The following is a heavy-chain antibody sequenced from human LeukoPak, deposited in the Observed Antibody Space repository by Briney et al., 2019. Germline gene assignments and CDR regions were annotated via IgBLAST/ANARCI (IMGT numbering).Heavy chain of an antibody. D-gene: IGHD4-17*01. CDR2: INPNSGGT. CDR1: GGTFSSYA. CDR3: ARGPRSSRATVTTCRLDV. V-gene: IGHV1-2*02. Sequence: ASVKVSCKASGGTFSSYAISWVRQAPGQGLEWMGWINPNSGGTNYAQKFQGRVTMTRDTSISTAYMELSRLRSDDTAVYYCARGPRSSRATVTTCRLDVWGKGTTVTISS. J-gene: IGHJ6*04.